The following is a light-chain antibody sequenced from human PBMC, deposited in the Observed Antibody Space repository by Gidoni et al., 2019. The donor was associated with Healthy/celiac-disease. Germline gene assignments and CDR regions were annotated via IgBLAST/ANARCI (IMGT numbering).Light chain of an antibody. Sequence: DIQMTQSPSSLSASVRDRVTIPCRASQSISSYLNWYQQKPGKAPKLLIYAASSLQSEVPSRFSGSGSGTDFTLTISSLQPEDFATYYCQQSYTTPRTFGQGTKVEMK. J-gene: IGKJ1*01. CDR2: AAS. CDR3: QQSYTTPRT. V-gene: IGKV1-39*01. CDR1: QSISSY.